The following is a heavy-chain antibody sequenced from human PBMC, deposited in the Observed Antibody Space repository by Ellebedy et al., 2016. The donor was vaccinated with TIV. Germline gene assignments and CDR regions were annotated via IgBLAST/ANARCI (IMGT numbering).Heavy chain of an antibody. CDR3: ARYISGSGFHH. D-gene: IGHD5-18*01. V-gene: IGHV1-8*02. J-gene: IGHJ4*02. CDR2: MKPHGNT. Sequence: ASVKVSCXASGDTFTNFDINWVRQAAGQGLEWMGWMKPHGNTGHAQKFLGRVTLSRDTSISTAYMELSSLRSEDTAVYYCARYISGSGFHHWGQGTLVTVSS. CDR1: GDTFTNFD.